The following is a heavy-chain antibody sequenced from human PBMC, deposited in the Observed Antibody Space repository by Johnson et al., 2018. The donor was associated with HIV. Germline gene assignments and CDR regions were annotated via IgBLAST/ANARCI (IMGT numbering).Heavy chain of an antibody. V-gene: IGHV3-11*01. D-gene: IGHD3-9*01. CDR3: TSPLDQFDWISAGWVPGHGFDI. J-gene: IGHJ3*02. Sequence: QVQLVESGGGLVQPGGSLRLSCAASGFTFSDYYMNWVRQAPGKGLEWLSYISSSGTAKYYADSVKGRFTISRDDSQNTLYLHMNSLRTEDTAVYYCTSPLDQFDWISAGWVPGHGFDIWGHGTKVTVSS. CDR1: GFTFSDYY. CDR2: ISSSGTAK.